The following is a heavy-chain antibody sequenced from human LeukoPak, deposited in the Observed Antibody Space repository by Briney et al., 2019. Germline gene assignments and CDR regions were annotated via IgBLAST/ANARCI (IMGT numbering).Heavy chain of an antibody. CDR1: GGSFSGYY. J-gene: IGHJ4*02. V-gene: IGHV4-34*01. D-gene: IGHD3-16*02. CDR3: ARQSLEITFGGVIATAFDY. Sequence: SETLSLTCAVYGGSFSGYYWSWIRRPPGKGLEWIGEINHSGSTNYNPSLKSRVTISVDTSKNQFSLKLSSVTAADTAVYYCARQSLEITFGGVIATAFDYWGQGTPVTVSS. CDR2: INHSGST.